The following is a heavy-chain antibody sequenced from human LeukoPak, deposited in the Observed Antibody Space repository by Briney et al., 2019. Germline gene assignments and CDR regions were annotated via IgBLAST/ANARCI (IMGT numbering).Heavy chain of an antibody. J-gene: IGHJ5*02. CDR1: GGSISSGDHY. D-gene: IGHD5-18*01. V-gene: IGHV4-30-4*01. Sequence: PSQTLSLTCTVSGGSISSGDHYWRWIRQPPGKGLEWIGYIYYSGSTYYNPSLKSRVTISVDTSKNQFSLKLSSVTAADTAVYYCARGGYSYGYPWFDPWGQGTLVTVSS. CDR2: IYYSGST. CDR3: ARGGYSYGYPWFDP.